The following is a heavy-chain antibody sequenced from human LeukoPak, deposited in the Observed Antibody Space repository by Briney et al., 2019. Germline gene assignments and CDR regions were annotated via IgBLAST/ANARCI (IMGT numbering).Heavy chain of an antibody. CDR2: ISAYNGNT. Sequence: GASVKVSCKASGYTFTSYGISWVRQAPGQGLEWMGWISAYNGNTNYAQKLQDRVTMTTDTSTSTAYMELSSLRSEDTAVYYCAREGPQGGFYDHYYMDVWGQGTAVTVSS. J-gene: IGHJ6*03. CDR1: GYTFTSYG. CDR3: AREGPQGGFYDHYYMDV. D-gene: IGHD3-16*01. V-gene: IGHV1-18*01.